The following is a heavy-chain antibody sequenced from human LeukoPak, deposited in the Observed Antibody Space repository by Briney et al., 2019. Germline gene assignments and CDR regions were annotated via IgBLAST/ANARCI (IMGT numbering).Heavy chain of an antibody. J-gene: IGHJ4*02. CDR3: ARADAVETVTNIDFDY. Sequence: AAVKVSCEASGYTFTSYYANWVRQAPGQGLEWMGLMYHNNVDTNYEGKFQGRVTMTGDSSISTAYMEMTRLRYDDSAVYFCARADAVETVTNIDFDYWGQGTRVTVS. CDR2: MYHNNVDT. V-gene: IGHV1-2*06. CDR1: GYTFTSYY. D-gene: IGHD5-12*01.